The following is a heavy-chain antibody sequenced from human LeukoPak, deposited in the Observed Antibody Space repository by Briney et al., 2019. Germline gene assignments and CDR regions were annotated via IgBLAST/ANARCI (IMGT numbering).Heavy chain of an antibody. CDR3: ARGGYCSGGSCYSGDNWFDP. CDR1: GGSFSGYY. J-gene: IGHJ5*02. V-gene: IGHV4-34*01. D-gene: IGHD2-15*01. Sequence: SETLSLTCAVYGGSFSGYYWSWIRQPPGKGLEWIGEINHSGSTNYNPSLKSRVTISVDTSKNQFSLKLSSVTAADTAVYYCARGGYCSGGSCYSGDNWFDPWGQGTLVTVSS. CDR2: INHSGST.